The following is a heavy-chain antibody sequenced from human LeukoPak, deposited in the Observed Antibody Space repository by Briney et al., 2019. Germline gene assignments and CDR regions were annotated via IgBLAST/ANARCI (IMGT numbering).Heavy chain of an antibody. V-gene: IGHV3-23*01. D-gene: IGHD3-22*01. CDR2: IRGSGVTT. J-gene: IGHJ4*02. Sequence: GGSLRLSCAASGFTFRGYGMSWVRQAPGKGLEWVSAIRGSGVTTYYADSVKGRFTISRDNSRTTLYLLMNSLRAEDTALYYCARFEYYYDGSGAIDYWGRGTLVTVSS. CDR3: ARFEYYYDGSGAIDY. CDR1: GFTFRGYG.